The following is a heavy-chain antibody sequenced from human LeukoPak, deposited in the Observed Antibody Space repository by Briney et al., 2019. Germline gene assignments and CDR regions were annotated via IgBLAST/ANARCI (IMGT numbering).Heavy chain of an antibody. Sequence: SVTLSLTCTVSGYSISSGYYWGWIRQPPGKGLEWIGSIYHSGSTYYNPSLKSRVTISVDPSKQQFSLKLSSVTAADTAVYYCARESIAARKGFDYWGQGTLVTVSS. V-gene: IGHV4-38-2*02. CDR2: IYHSGST. CDR3: ARESIAARKGFDY. D-gene: IGHD6-6*01. CDR1: GYSISSGYY. J-gene: IGHJ4*02.